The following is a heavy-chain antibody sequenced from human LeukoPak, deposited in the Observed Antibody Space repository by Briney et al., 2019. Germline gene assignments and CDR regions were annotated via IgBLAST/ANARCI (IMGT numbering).Heavy chain of an antibody. V-gene: IGHV4-38-2*01. CDR1: GYSISSGYY. CDR3: ARFTLKWLVRNWFDP. J-gene: IGHJ5*02. Sequence: SETQSLTCAVSGYSISSGYYWGWIRQPPGKGLEWIGSIYHSGSTNYNPSLKSRVTISVDTSKNQFSLKLSSVTAADTAVYYCARFTLKWLVRNWFDPWGQGTLVTVSS. CDR2: IYHSGST. D-gene: IGHD6-19*01.